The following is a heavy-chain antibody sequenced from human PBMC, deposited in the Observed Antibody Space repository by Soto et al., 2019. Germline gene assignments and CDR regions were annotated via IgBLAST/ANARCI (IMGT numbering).Heavy chain of an antibody. J-gene: IGHJ5*02. CDR3: ARSDDSTSYPLDL. V-gene: IGHV1-2*02. D-gene: IGHD4-4*01. CDR1: GYTFTNYY. Sequence: ASVKVSCKASGYTFTNYYMHWLRQAPGQGLEWMGWMNPRSGGSKYAQAFQDRVTMTRDASISTAYMEMTSLGHGDTAVYFCARSDDSTSYPLDLWGPGTLVTVSS. CDR2: MNPRSGGS.